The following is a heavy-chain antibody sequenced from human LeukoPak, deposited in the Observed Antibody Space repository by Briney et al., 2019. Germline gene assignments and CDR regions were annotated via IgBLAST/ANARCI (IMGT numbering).Heavy chain of an antibody. V-gene: IGHV4-4*07. CDR2: IYTSGST. Sequence: TSETLSLTCTVSGGYISSYYWSWIRQPAGKGLEWLGRIYTSGSTSYNPSLKSRVTISVDTSKNQFSLKLSSVTAADTAVYYCASVGDYVSYWGQGTLVTVSS. CDR1: GGYISSYY. J-gene: IGHJ4*02. D-gene: IGHD4-17*01. CDR3: ASVGDYVSY.